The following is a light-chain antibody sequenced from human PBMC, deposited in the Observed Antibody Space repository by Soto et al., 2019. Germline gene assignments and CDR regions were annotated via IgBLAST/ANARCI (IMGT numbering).Light chain of an antibody. V-gene: IGKV1-39*01. J-gene: IGKJ1*01. CDR1: QSISTY. Sequence: DIQMTQSPSSLSASVGDRVTITCRASQSISTYLNWYQQKPGKAPNLLICAASSLQSGVPSRFSGSGSGTDFTLTISSLQPEDFATYFCQQSFTTFTWTFGQGTKVEIK. CDR2: AAS. CDR3: QQSFTTFTWT.